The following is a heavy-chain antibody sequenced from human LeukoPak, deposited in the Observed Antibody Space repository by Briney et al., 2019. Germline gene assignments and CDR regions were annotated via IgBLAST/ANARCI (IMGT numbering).Heavy chain of an antibody. J-gene: IGHJ5*02. D-gene: IGHD3-10*01. CDR1: GFTLSDYY. CDR3: AAPTMVRAP. Sequence: GGSLRLSCAASGFTLSDYYMSWIRQAPGEGLEWVSYISSSSSYTNYADSVKGRFTISRDNAKNSLYLQMNSLRAEDTAVYYCAAPTMVRAPWGQGTLVTVSS. V-gene: IGHV3-11*03. CDR2: ISSSSSYT.